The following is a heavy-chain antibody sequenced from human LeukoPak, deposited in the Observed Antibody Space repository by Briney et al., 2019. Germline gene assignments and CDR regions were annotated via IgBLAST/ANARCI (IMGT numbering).Heavy chain of an antibody. V-gene: IGHV1-24*01. CDR2: FDPEDGET. CDR1: GYTLTELS. CDR3: ATRSSGWSHCIY. Sequence: ASVKVSCKVSGYTLTELSMHWVRQAPGKGLEWMGGFDPEDGETTYAQKFQGRVTMTEDTSTDTAYMELSSLRSEDTAVYYCATRSSGWSHCIYWGQGTLVTVSP. D-gene: IGHD6-19*01. J-gene: IGHJ4*02.